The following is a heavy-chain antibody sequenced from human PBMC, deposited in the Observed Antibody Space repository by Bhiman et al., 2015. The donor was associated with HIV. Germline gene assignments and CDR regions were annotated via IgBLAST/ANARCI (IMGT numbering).Heavy chain of an antibody. J-gene: IGHJ6*03. CDR1: GFTFSSYS. D-gene: IGHD4-23*01. CDR3: AREDYGGNPWYYYYYMDV. V-gene: IGHV3-48*01. Sequence: EVQLVESGGGLVQPGGSLRLSCAASGFTFSSYSMNWVRQAPGKGLEWVSYISSSSSTIYYADSVKGRFTISRDNAKNSLYLQMNSLRAEDTAVYYCAREDYGGNPWYYYYYMDVWGKGTTVTVSS. CDR2: ISSSSSTI.